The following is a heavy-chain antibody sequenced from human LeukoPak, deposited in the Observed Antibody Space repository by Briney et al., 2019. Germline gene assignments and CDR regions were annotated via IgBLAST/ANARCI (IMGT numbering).Heavy chain of an antibody. V-gene: IGHV4-39*07. CDR1: GGSISSSSYY. J-gene: IGHJ4*02. CDR2: IYYSGST. D-gene: IGHD5-18*01. Sequence: SETLSLTCTVSGGSISSSSYYWGWIRQPPGKGLEWIGSIYYSGSTYYNPSLKSRVTISVDTSKNQFSLKLSSVTAADTAVYYCASGPTDTAMNFDYWGQGTLVTVSS. CDR3: ASGPTDTAMNFDY.